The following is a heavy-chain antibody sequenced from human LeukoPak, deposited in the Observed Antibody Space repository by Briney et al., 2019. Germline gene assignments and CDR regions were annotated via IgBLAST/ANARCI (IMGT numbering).Heavy chain of an antibody. D-gene: IGHD2-2*01. CDR2: ISGSGAST. J-gene: IGHJ5*02. V-gene: IGHV3-23*01. Sequence: GGSLRLSCLTSGFTLSTNAMSWVRQAPGKGLEWISGISGSGASTYYADSVKGRFTISRDNSKNTLYLQMNSLRAEDTAVYYCAASRPGIVVVPAGGNWFDPWGQGTLVTVSS. CDR1: GFTLSTNA. CDR3: AASRPGIVVVPAGGNWFDP.